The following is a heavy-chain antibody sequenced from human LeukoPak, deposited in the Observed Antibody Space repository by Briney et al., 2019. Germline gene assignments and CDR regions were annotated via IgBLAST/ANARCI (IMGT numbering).Heavy chain of an antibody. V-gene: IGHV3-11*06. CDR1: GFTFSDYY. Sequence: GGSLRLSCAASGFTFSDYYMSWIRQAPGKGLEWVSYISSSSSYTNYADSVKGRFTISRDNAKNSLYLQMNSLRAEDTAVYYCARGEGELGADYWGQGTLVTVSS. CDR2: ISSSSSYT. CDR3: ARGEGELGADY. J-gene: IGHJ4*02. D-gene: IGHD1-26*01.